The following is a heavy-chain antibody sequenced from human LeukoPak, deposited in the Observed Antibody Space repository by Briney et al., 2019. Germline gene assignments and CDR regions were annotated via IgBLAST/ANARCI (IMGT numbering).Heavy chain of an antibody. CDR2: ISSTGGTT. CDR3: STSLPLQSFDC. J-gene: IGHJ4*02. V-gene: IGHV3-23*01. CDR1: GFTFSNYA. Sequence: PGGSLRLSCAASGFTFSNYAMSWVRQAPGKGLEWVSLISSTGGTTYYADSVKGRFTISRDNSENTLYLQMKSLGAEDTAVYYCSTSLPLQSFDCWGQGTLVTVSS. D-gene: IGHD4-11*01.